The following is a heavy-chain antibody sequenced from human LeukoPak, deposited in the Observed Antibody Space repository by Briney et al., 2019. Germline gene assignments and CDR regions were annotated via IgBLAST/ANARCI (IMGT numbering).Heavy chain of an antibody. D-gene: IGHD2-15*01. J-gene: IGHJ4*02. CDR3: ARHGGYIPYFDY. Sequence: SETLSLTCTVSGGSISSYYWSWIREPPGKGLEWIGYIYYSGSTNYNSSLKSRVTTSVDTSKNQFSLKLSSVTAADTAMYYCARHGGYIPYFDYWGQGTLVAVSS. V-gene: IGHV4-59*08. CDR2: IYYSGST. CDR1: GGSISSYY.